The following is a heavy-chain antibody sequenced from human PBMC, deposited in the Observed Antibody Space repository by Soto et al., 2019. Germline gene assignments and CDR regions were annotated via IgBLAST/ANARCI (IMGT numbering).Heavy chain of an antibody. V-gene: IGHV3-30*04. Sequence: PGGSLRLSCAASGFTFSSYAIHWVRQAPGKGLEWVAVISRDGTNKYYVDSVKGRFTISRDNSRNTLYLQMNSLRHEDAAVYYCARSRSGAVADSFDFWGQGTLVTVSS. D-gene: IGHD3-10*01. J-gene: IGHJ4*02. CDR2: ISRDGTNK. CDR1: GFTFSSYA. CDR3: ARSRSGAVADSFDF.